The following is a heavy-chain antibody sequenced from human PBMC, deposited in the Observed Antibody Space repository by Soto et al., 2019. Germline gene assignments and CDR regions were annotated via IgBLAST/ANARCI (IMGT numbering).Heavy chain of an antibody. Sequence: GGSLRLSCAASGFTFDDYGMSWVRQAPGKGLEWVSGINWNGGSTGYADSVKGRFTISRDNAKNSLYLQMNSLRAEDTALYYCARDVSVMSGEPRGAFDIWGQGTMVTVSS. J-gene: IGHJ3*02. CDR2: INWNGGST. V-gene: IGHV3-20*04. CDR3: ARDVSVMSGEPRGAFDI. D-gene: IGHD3-16*01. CDR1: GFTFDDYG.